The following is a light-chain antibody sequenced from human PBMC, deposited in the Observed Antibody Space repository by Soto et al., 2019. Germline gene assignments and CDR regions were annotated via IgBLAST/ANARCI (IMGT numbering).Light chain of an antibody. V-gene: IGLV1-40*01. CDR3: QSYDSTLSARYV. J-gene: IGLJ1*01. Sequence: QSLVTLAPWVSGAPGQRFTISCTGSSSNIGAGYDVHWYQQRPGTAPKLLIFGNINRPSGVPDRFSGSKSGTSASLAITGLQAEDEGDYYCQSYDSTLSARYVFGTGTKVTVL. CDR1: SSNIGAGYD. CDR2: GNI.